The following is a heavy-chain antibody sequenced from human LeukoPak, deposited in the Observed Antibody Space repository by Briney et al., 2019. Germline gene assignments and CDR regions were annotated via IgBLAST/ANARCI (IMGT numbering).Heavy chain of an antibody. V-gene: IGHV3-30*02. D-gene: IGHD3-10*01. CDR1: GFTFSSYG. Sequence: GGSLRLSCAASGFTFSSYGMHWVRQAPGKGLEWVLFIRYDGSNKYYADSVKGRFTISRDNSKNTLYLQMNSLRAEDTAVYYCASETYYYGSGSYQYFDYWGQGTLVTISS. CDR3: ASETYYYGSGSYQYFDY. J-gene: IGHJ4*02. CDR2: IRYDGSNK.